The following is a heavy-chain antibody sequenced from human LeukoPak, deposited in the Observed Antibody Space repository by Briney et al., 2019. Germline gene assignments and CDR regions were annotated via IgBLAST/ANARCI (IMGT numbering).Heavy chain of an antibody. CDR1: GYTFTGYY. V-gene: IGHV1-2*02. CDR3: ARLTIFGVADLGGDY. Sequence: ASVKVSCKASGYTFTGYYMHWVRQAPGQGLEWMGWINPNSGGTNYAQKFQGRVTMTRDTSISTAYMELSRLRSDDTAVYYCARLTIFGVADLGGDYWGQGTLVTVSS. CDR2: INPNSGGT. J-gene: IGHJ4*02. D-gene: IGHD3-3*01.